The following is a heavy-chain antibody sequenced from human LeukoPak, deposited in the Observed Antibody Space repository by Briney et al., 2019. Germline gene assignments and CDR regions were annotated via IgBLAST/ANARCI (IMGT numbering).Heavy chain of an antibody. D-gene: IGHD3-10*01. J-gene: IGHJ3*02. Sequence: SVKVSCKASGGTFSSYAISWVRQAPGQGLEWMGGIIPIFGTANYAQKFQGRVTITAYKSTSTAYMELSSLRSEDTAVYYCARGGFGSGSGSYYSYAFDIWGQGTMVTVSS. CDR2: IIPIFGTA. CDR1: GGTFSSYA. CDR3: ARGGFGSGSGSYYSYAFDI. V-gene: IGHV1-69*06.